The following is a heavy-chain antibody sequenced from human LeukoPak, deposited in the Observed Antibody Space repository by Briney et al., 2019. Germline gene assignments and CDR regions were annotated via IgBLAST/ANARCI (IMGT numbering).Heavy chain of an antibody. Sequence: PGGSLRLSCAASGFTFSSYSMNWVRQAPGKGLEWVSSISSSSSYIYYADSVKGRFTISRDNAKNSLYLQMNSLRAEDTAVYYCARDRSGVTIFGVRGVAFDIWGQGTMVTVSS. V-gene: IGHV3-21*01. CDR2: ISSSSSYI. D-gene: IGHD3-3*01. CDR3: ARDRSGVTIFGVRGVAFDI. J-gene: IGHJ3*02. CDR1: GFTFSSYS.